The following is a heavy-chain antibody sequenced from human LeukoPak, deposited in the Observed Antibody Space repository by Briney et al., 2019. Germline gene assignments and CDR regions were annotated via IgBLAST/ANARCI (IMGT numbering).Heavy chain of an antibody. CDR2: ISGSGGST. D-gene: IGHD4-17*01. V-gene: IGHV3-23*01. CDR1: GFTFSSYA. J-gene: IGHJ4*02. Sequence: PGASLRLSCAASGFTFSSYAMSWVGQAQGKGLEWVSVISGSGGSTYYADSVKGRFTISRDNSKNTLYLQMNTLRAEDTAVYYCAKGYVDYVRIRFYDYWGQGTLVTVSS. CDR3: AKGYVDYVRIRFYDY.